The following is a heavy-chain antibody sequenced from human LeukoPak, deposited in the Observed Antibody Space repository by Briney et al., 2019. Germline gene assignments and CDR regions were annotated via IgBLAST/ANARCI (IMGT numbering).Heavy chain of an antibody. CDR3: AKDGAADDFWSGYYVDS. CDR2: TSSSGYT. CDR1: GFTFSDYY. J-gene: IGHJ4*02. D-gene: IGHD3-3*01. Sequence: GGSLRLSCAASGFTFSDYYMSWIGQAPGKGLDWVSYTSSSGYTYYADSVKGRFTISRDNAKNSLYLQMNSLRAEDTAVYYCAKDGAADDFWSGYYVDSWGQGTLATVSS. V-gene: IGHV3-11*06.